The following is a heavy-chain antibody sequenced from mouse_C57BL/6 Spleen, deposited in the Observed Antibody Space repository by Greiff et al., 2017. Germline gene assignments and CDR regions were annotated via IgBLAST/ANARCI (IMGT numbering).Heavy chain of an antibody. CDR1: GFTFSDYY. Sequence: EVQVVESEGGLVQPGSSMKLSCTASGFTFSDYYMAWVRQVPEKGLEWVANINYDGSSTYYLDSLKSRFIISRENAKNILYLQMSSLKSEDTATYYCARNNGNYERGAMDYWGQGTSVTVSS. CDR2: INYDGSST. CDR3: ARNNGNYERGAMDY. V-gene: IGHV5-16*01. D-gene: IGHD2-1*01. J-gene: IGHJ4*01.